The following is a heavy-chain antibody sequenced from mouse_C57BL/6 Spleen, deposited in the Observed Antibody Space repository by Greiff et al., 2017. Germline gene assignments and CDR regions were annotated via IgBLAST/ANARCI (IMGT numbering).Heavy chain of an antibody. V-gene: IGHV1-61*01. CDR2: IYPSDSET. CDR1: GYTFTSYW. CDR3: ARLLTGTDYFDY. Sequence: QVQLQQPGAELVRPGSSVKLSCKASGYTFTSYWMDWVKQRPGQGLEWIGNIYPSDSETHYNQKFKDKATLTVDKSSSTAYMQLSSLTSEDSAVYYCARLLTGTDYFDYWGQGTTLTVSS. J-gene: IGHJ2*01. D-gene: IGHD4-1*01.